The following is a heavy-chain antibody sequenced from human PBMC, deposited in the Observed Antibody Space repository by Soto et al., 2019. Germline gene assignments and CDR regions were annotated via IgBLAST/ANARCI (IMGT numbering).Heavy chain of an antibody. Sequence: QLQLQESGSGLVKPSQTLSLTCAVSGGSISSGGYSWNWIRQPPGKGLEWIGYIYHSGSTYYNPSLKSRVTISVDRSKNQFSLKLSSVTAADTAVYYCARATTTVTTIDYWGQGTLVTVSS. CDR3: ARATTTVTTIDY. CDR1: GGSISSGGYS. D-gene: IGHD4-17*01. J-gene: IGHJ4*02. CDR2: IYHSGST. V-gene: IGHV4-30-2*01.